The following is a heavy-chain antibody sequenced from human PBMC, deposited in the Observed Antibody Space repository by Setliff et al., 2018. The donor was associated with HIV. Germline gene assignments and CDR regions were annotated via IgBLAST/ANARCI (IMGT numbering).Heavy chain of an antibody. CDR1: GGSISSGSYY. CDR2: IYSSGIT. Sequence: SETLSLTCTVSGGSISSGSYYWSWIRQPAGKGLEWIGSIYSSGITNYNPSLKSRLTISLDTSKNQFSLQVTSVTAADTAVYYCARDRRYSGAFDIWGQGTMVTVSS. V-gene: IGHV4-61*02. CDR3: ARDRRYSGAFDI. D-gene: IGHD6-13*01. J-gene: IGHJ3*02.